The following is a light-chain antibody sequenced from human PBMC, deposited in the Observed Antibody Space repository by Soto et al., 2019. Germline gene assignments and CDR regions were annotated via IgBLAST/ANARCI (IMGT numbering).Light chain of an antibody. V-gene: IGKV3-15*01. J-gene: IGKJ5*01. CDR2: GAS. CDR1: QSISGN. CDR3: QQYNNWPPT. Sequence: EIVMTQSPATLSVSPGERATLSCRASQSISGNLAWYQQKPGQAPRLLIYGASTRATGIPARFSGSGSGTDFTLTISSLQSEDFAVYYCQQYNNWPPTFGQGTRLEIK.